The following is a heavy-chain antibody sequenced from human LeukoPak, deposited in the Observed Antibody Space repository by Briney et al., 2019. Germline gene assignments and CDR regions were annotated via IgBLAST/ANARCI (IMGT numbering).Heavy chain of an antibody. D-gene: IGHD3-22*01. V-gene: IGHV4-34*01. CDR2: INHSGST. Sequence: TSETLSLTCAVYGGSFSGYYWSWIRQPPGKGLEWIGEINHSGSTNYNPSLKSRVTISVDTYKNQFSLKLSSVTAADTAVYYCARGKTDYYDSSGYLGQSYYYYGMDVWGQGTTVTVSS. J-gene: IGHJ6*02. CDR1: GGSFSGYY. CDR3: ARGKTDYYDSSGYLGQSYYYYGMDV.